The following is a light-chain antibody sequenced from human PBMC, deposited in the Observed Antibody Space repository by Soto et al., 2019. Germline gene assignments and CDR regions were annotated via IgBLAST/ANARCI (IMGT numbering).Light chain of an antibody. Sequence: QSVLTQPASVSGSPGKSITISCTGTSSDIGGYDYVSWYQQYPGKAPKLMIYDASNRPSGVSDRFSGSKSANTASLTISGLQAEDEADYYCNSYTTSSSLYVFGTGTKVTVL. CDR1: SSDIGGYDY. V-gene: IGLV2-14*01. J-gene: IGLJ1*01. CDR3: NSYTTSSSLYV. CDR2: DAS.